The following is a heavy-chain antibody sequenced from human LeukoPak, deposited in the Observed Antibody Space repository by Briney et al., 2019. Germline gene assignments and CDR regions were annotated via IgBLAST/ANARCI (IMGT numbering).Heavy chain of an antibody. Sequence: SETLSLTCTVSGGSISSDYWSWIRQPPGKGLEWIGYIYYSGSTNYNPSLKSRVTISVDTSKNQFSLKLSSVTAADTAVYYCSRDATGDHWGQGTLVSVSS. J-gene: IGHJ4*02. CDR2: IYYSGST. CDR3: SRDATGDH. V-gene: IGHV4-59*01. CDR1: GGSISSDY.